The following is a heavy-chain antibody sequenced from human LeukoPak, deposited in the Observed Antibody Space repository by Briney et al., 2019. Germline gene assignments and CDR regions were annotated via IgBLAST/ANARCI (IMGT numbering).Heavy chain of an antibody. J-gene: IGHJ6*03. CDR1: GGTFSSYA. D-gene: IGHD6-13*01. CDR3: ARDRSIAAAGRTYLDYYYYYYMDV. V-gene: IGHV1-69*05. Sequence: ASVKVSCKSSGGTFSSYAISWVRQAPGQGLEWMGGIIPIFGPANYAQKFQGRVTITTDESTSTAYMELSSLRSEDTAVYYCARDRSIAAAGRTYLDYYYYYYMDVWGKGTTVTVSS. CDR2: IIPIFGPA.